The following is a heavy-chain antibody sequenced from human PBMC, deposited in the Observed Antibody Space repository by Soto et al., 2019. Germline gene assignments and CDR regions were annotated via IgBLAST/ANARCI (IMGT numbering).Heavy chain of an antibody. V-gene: IGHV4-31*03. Sequence: PSETLSLTCTVSGGSISSGGYYWSWIRQHPGKGLEWIGYIYYSGSTYYNPSLKSRVTISVDTSKNQFSLKLSSVTAADTAVYYCAREGYFDWLLSRWFDPWGQGTLVTVSS. CDR3: AREGYFDWLLSRWFDP. J-gene: IGHJ5*02. D-gene: IGHD3-9*01. CDR2: IYYSGST. CDR1: GGSISSGGYY.